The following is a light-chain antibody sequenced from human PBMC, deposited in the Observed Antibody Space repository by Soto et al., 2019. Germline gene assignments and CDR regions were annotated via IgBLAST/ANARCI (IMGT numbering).Light chain of an antibody. CDR3: QEYGSSRPWT. Sequence: ETVLTQSPSTLSLSPGERATLSCRASQTFSSGYLAWYQQKPGQAPRLLIYGASRRATGIADRFSGSGSGTEYTLTISRLEPEDCAVYYCQEYGSSRPWTFGQGTKLEIK. CDR2: GAS. V-gene: IGKV3-20*01. J-gene: IGKJ2*02. CDR1: QTFSSGY.